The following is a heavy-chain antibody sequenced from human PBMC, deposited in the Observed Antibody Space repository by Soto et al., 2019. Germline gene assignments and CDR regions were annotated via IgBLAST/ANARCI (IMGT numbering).Heavy chain of an antibody. J-gene: IGHJ4*02. CDR2: IYWDDDK. CDR3: ARLTRGVYDLDRLWEKFDY. Sequence: QITVKESGLTLVKPTQTLTLTCTFSGFSLSTNGMGVGWIRQSPGKALEWLALIYWDDDKRYSPSLRSRLTIPQDTPKTQVDLTRPNMDPVDTATYYCARLTRGVYDLDRLWEKFDYWGQGTLVTVSS. V-gene: IGHV2-5*02. D-gene: IGHD5-12*01. CDR1: GFSLSTNGMG.